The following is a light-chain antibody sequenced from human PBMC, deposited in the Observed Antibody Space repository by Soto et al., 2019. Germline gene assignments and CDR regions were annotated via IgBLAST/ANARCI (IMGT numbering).Light chain of an antibody. V-gene: IGKV3-20*01. Sequence: EIVLTQSPGTLSLSPVERATLSCRASQSVSSSYLAWYQQKPGQAPRLLIYDASNRATGIPARFSGSGSGTDFTLTISRLEPEDFAVYYCQQFSSYPLTFGGGTKVDIK. CDR1: QSVSSSY. CDR2: DAS. CDR3: QQFSSYPLT. J-gene: IGKJ4*01.